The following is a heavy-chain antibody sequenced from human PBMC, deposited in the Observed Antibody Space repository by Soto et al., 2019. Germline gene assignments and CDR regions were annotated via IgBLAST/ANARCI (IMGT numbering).Heavy chain of an antibody. CDR3: AQATSSTLVGGTDV. CDR1: GFTFDDYA. D-gene: IGHD6-19*01. Sequence: HPGGSLRLSCAASGFTFDDYAIHWVRQPPGKGLEWVSGLTWDSSIVAYADSVKGRFTVSRNNAKRSLVLQMNSLRPEDTAFYYCAQATSSTLVGGTDVWSHGTTVTVSS. J-gene: IGHJ6*02. V-gene: IGHV3-9*01. CDR2: LTWDSSIV.